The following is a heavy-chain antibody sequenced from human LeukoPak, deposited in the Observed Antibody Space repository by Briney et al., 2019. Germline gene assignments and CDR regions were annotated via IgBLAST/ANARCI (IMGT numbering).Heavy chain of an antibody. V-gene: IGHV1-24*01. Sequence: GASVKVSCKVSGYTLTELSMHWVRQAPGKGLEWMGGFDPEDGETIYAQKFQGRVTMTEDTSTDTAYMELSSLRSEDTAVYYCATVSTIFGVVATSDYYYYMDVWGKGTTVTVSS. CDR1: GYTLTELS. CDR3: ATVSTIFGVVATSDYYYYMDV. D-gene: IGHD3-3*01. CDR2: FDPEDGET. J-gene: IGHJ6*03.